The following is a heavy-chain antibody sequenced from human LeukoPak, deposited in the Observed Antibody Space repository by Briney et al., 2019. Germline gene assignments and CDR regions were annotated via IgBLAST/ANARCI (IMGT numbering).Heavy chain of an antibody. Sequence: GSLRLSCAASGFTVSSNYMSWVRQAPGKGLEWVSVIYSGGSTYYADSVKGRFTISRDNSKNTLYLQVNSLRAEDTAVYYCATSYYESSGYLDWHFDLWGRGTLVTVSS. CDR1: GFTVSSNY. V-gene: IGHV3-53*01. J-gene: IGHJ2*01. CDR3: ATSYYESSGYLDWHFDL. D-gene: IGHD3-22*01. CDR2: IYSGGST.